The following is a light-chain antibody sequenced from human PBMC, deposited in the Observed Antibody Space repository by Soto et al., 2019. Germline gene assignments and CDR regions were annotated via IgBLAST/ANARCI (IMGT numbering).Light chain of an antibody. Sequence: ETVMTQSPATLSVSPGEIAALSFSASQSVSSNYLAWYRQKPGQAPRLLIYAASSRATGIPDRFSGSGSGTDFTLTISRLEPEDFAVYFCQHYGSSPPVTFGQGTRLEIK. CDR2: AAS. V-gene: IGKV3-20*01. J-gene: IGKJ5*01. CDR3: QHYGSSPPVT. CDR1: QSVSSNY.